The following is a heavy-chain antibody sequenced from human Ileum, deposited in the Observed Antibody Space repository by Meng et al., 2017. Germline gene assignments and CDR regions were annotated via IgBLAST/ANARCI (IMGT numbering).Heavy chain of an antibody. CDR2: IFQSGRT. V-gene: IGHV4-4*01. CDR3: ATSNDRDVYYLGY. J-gene: IGHJ4*02. Sequence: QRRETASRLVNPTGALSLTCVFSGTWWSWVRQPPGKGLEWIGEIFQSGRTNYNPSLKSRVTISIDKSKSQISLQLSAVTAADTAVYSCATSNDRDVYYLGYWGQGTLVTVSS. D-gene: IGHD3-22*01. CDR1: GTW.